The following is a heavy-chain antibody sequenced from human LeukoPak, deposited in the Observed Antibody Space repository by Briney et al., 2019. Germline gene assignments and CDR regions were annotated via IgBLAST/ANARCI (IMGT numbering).Heavy chain of an antibody. CDR1: GFTFSTYA. J-gene: IGHJ4*02. Sequence: PGGSLRLSCAASGFTFSTYAMNWVRQAPGKGRDWVSGICGSGGSTYYADSVKGRFIISRDNAKNPLYLQMNSLRAEDTAVYYCANVRYFDWYYFDYWGQGALVTVSS. D-gene: IGHD3-9*01. CDR3: ANVRYFDWYYFDY. V-gene: IGHV3-23*01. CDR2: ICGSGGST.